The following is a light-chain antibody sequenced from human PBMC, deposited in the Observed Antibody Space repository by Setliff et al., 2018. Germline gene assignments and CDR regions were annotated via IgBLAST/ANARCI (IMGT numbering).Light chain of an antibody. Sequence: QSALAQPRSVSGSPGQSVTISCTGTNSDVGGYKYVSWYQQHPGKAPRFMIYDVSKRPSGVPDRFSGSKSGNTASLTISGFQAEDEADYYCCSYAGIYTYVFGSGTKVTVL. V-gene: IGLV2-11*01. CDR3: CSYAGIYTYV. CDR1: NSDVGGYKY. CDR2: DVS. J-gene: IGLJ1*01.